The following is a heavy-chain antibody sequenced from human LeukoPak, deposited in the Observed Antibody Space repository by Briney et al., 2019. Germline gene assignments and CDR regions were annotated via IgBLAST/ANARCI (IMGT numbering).Heavy chain of an antibody. V-gene: IGHV4-59*08. Sequence: SETLSLTCTVSGGSITNYNWNWIRQPPGKGLEWIGYISDSGSTNYNPSLQSRVTISVDTSKNQFSLKLSSVSASDTAVYYCARRRVGDLTVGSDTWFDPWGQGALVTVSS. J-gene: IGHJ5*02. D-gene: IGHD2-15*01. CDR2: ISDSGST. CDR1: GGSITNYN. CDR3: ARRRVGDLTVGSDTWFDP.